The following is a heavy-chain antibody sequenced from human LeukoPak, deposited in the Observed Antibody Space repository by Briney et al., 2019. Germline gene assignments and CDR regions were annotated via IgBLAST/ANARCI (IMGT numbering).Heavy chain of an antibody. V-gene: IGHV1-69*04. D-gene: IGHD4-23*01. Sequence: ASVKVFCKASGGTFSSYAISWVRQAPGQGLEWMGRIIPILGIANYAQKFQGRVTITADKSTSTAYLELSSLRSEDTAVYYCASVDYGGKYYFDYWGQGTLVTVSS. J-gene: IGHJ4*02. CDR1: GGTFSSYA. CDR2: IIPILGIA. CDR3: ASVDYGGKYYFDY.